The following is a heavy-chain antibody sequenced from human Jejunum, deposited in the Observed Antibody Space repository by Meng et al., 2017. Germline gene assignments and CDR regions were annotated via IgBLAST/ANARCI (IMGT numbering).Heavy chain of an antibody. V-gene: IGHV4-39*07. D-gene: IGHD3-22*01. J-gene: IGHJ4*02. Sequence: PQMEEWGPGLVKPSEPLSLTCAVSGGSIRSSSSYWGWIRQPPGKGLEWMASVSYGGSTYYNPSLKSRVTISLDTSKNQFSLKLSSVTAADTALYYCARAGAIYYKYYFDHWGQGTLVTVSS. CDR2: VSYGGST. CDR3: ARAGAIYYKYYFDH. CDR1: GGSIRSSSSY.